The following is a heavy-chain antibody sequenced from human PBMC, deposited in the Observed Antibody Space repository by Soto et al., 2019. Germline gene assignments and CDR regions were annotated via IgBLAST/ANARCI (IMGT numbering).Heavy chain of an antibody. CDR3: AKDKLYCSGGSCYSDDY. CDR2: ISGSGGST. J-gene: IGHJ4*02. Sequence: GGSLRLSCAASGFTFSSYAMSWVRQAPGKGLEWVSAISGSGGSTYYADSVKGRFTISRDNSKNTLYLQMNSLRAEDTAVYYCAKDKLYCSGGSCYSDDYWGQGTLVTVSS. V-gene: IGHV3-23*01. CDR1: GFTFSSYA. D-gene: IGHD2-15*01.